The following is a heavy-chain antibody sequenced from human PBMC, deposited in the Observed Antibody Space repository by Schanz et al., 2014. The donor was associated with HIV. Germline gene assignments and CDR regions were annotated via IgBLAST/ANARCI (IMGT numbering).Heavy chain of an antibody. V-gene: IGHV3-21*01. CDR2: IDSSSSYK. D-gene: IGHD3-10*01. CDR1: RFAFSVYA. J-gene: IGHJ6*02. CDR3: AREDGWFGDIYYFGLDV. Sequence: EVQLVESGGGLVKPGGSLRLSCAASRFAFSVYAMNWVRQAPGKGLEWVSSIDSSSSYKYYADSVKGRFTISRDNAKNSLYLQMNTLRAEDTAVYYCAREDGWFGDIYYFGLDVWGRGTTVTVSS.